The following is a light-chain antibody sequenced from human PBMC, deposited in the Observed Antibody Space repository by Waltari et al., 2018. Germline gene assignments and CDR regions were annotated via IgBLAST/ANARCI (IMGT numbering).Light chain of an antibody. Sequence: SYELTQSLSVSVSPGQTARITCSGDAMPKQFAHWYHQKPGQAPLLIIIKDTEGPSGIPERSSGASSGTTATLSISGVQAEDEADYYCQSSDISGTYVVFGGGTKLTVL. J-gene: IGLJ3*02. CDR2: KDT. CDR3: QSSDISGTYVV. CDR1: AMPKQF. V-gene: IGLV3-25*03.